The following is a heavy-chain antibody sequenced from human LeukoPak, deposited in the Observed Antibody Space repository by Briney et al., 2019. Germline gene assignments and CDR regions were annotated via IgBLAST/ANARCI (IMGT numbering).Heavy chain of an antibody. V-gene: IGHV3-21*01. CDR3: ARVARRYSSSWYDY. CDR2: ISSSSSYI. Sequence: GGSLRLSCAASGFTFSSYAMSWVRQAPGKGLGWVSSISSSSSYIYYADSVKGRFTISRDNAKNSLYLQMNSLRAEDTAVYYCARVARRYSSSWYDYWGQGTLVTVSS. J-gene: IGHJ4*02. D-gene: IGHD6-13*01. CDR1: GFTFSSYA.